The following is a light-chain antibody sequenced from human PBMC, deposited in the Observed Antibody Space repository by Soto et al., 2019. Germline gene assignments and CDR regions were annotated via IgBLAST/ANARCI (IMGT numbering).Light chain of an antibody. CDR2: AAS. V-gene: IGKV1-39*01. Sequence: IQMTQSPSSLSASEGDRVTITCRASQSVDAYLHWFQQKTGKPPKLLIYAASTLQSGVPSRFSGSGSETDFTLTISSLQPEDFATYYCQQSHSAPYTFGQGTNVEIK. CDR3: QQSHSAPYT. J-gene: IGKJ2*01. CDR1: QSVDAY.